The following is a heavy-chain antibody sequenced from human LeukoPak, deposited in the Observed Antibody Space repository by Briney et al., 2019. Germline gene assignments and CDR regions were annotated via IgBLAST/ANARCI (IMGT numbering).Heavy chain of an antibody. CDR3: ARDDSSGYYFY. CDR1: GGSISSGDYY. D-gene: IGHD3-22*01. Sequence: SETLSLTCTVSGGSISSGDYYWSWIRQPPGKGLEWIGYIYYSGSTYYNPSLKSRVTISVDTSKNQFSLKLSSVTAADTAVYYYARDDSSGYYFYWGQGTLVTVSS. CDR2: IYYSGST. J-gene: IGHJ4*02. V-gene: IGHV4-30-4*01.